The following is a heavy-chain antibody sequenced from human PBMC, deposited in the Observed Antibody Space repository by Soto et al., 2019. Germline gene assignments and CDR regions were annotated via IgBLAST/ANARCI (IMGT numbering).Heavy chain of an antibody. CDR1: GFTLSTYG. Sequence: HPGGSLRLSCAASGFTLSTYGMHWVRQGPGKGLEWVAVSWYDGSRKFYADSVKGRFTISRDNSKNTLYLQMNSLRADDTAVYYSARAQVDRVEHRGTRYYGYWGQGTLVTVSS. D-gene: IGHD3-16*01. CDR2: SWYDGSRK. CDR3: ARAQVDRVEHRGTRYYGY. J-gene: IGHJ4*02. V-gene: IGHV3-33*01.